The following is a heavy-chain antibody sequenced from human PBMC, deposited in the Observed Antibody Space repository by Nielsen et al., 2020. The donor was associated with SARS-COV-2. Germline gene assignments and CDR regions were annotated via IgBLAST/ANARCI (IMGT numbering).Heavy chain of an antibody. J-gene: IGHJ4*02. CDR3: ARDGSGGWGVFDY. D-gene: IGHD6-19*01. CDR1: GFTFSSFG. CDR2: IGYDEGNE. V-gene: IGHV3-33*08. Sequence: GESLKISCEASGFTFSSFGMHWVRQAPGKGLEWLAVIGYDEGNEHYADSVKGRFTISRDNSKNTLYLQMNSLRVEDTAVYYCARDGSGGWGVFDYWGQGTLVTVSS.